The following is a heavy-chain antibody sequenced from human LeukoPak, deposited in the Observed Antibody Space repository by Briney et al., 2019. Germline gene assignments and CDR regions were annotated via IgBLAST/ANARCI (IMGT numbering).Heavy chain of an antibody. CDR2: IIPIFGTA. V-gene: IGHV1-69*05. CDR1: GGTFSSYA. J-gene: IGHJ5*02. D-gene: IGHD2-15*01. Sequence: GASVKVSCKASGGTFSSYAISWVRQAPGQGLEWMGGIIPIFGTANYAQKFQGRVTMTRDTSISTAYMELSRLRSDDTAVYYCARGYCSGGTCYLVENWLDPWGQGTLVTVSS. CDR3: ARGYCSGGTCYLVENWLDP.